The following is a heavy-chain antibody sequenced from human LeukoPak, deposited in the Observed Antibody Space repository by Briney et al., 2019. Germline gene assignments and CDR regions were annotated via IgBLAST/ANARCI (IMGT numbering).Heavy chain of an antibody. CDR1: GYTFTVYY. D-gene: IGHD3-22*01. Sequence: ASVTVSCKASGYTFTVYYMHWVRQAPGQGLEWMGWINPNSGGTNYAQKFQGRVTITRDTSISTAYMELSRLRSDDTAVYYCARDDTGSSGYYYSLDYWGQGTLVTVSS. J-gene: IGHJ4*02. CDR3: ARDDTGSSGYYYSLDY. CDR2: INPNSGGT. V-gene: IGHV1-2*02.